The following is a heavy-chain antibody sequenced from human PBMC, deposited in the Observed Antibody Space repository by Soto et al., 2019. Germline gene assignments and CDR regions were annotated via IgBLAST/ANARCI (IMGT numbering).Heavy chain of an antibody. J-gene: IGHJ6*03. V-gene: IGHV3-48*01. CDR2: IRSSGSTI. D-gene: IGHD2-15*01. CDR1: GFTFSSYS. CDR3: ARIGIVIDPSNYYYMDV. Sequence: GGSLRLSCAASGFTFSSYSMNWVRQAPGKGLEWVSYIRSSGSTIYYADAVKGRFTISRDNAKNSLYLQMNSLRAEDTAVYYCARIGIVIDPSNYYYMDVWGTGTTVTVSS.